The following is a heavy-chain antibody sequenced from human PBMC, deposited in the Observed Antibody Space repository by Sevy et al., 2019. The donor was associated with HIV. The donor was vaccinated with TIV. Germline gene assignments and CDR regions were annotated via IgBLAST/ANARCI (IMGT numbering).Heavy chain of an antibody. CDR1: GFPFSSYE. CDR3: ARDLPPSATTVAHFDY. V-gene: IGHV3-48*03. J-gene: IGHJ4*02. CDR2: ISNTGNTI. D-gene: IGHD4-17*01. Sequence: GGSLRLSCAASGFPFSSYEMNWVRQAPGRGLEWISYISNTGNTISYSDSVRGRLTVSRDNAKNSLFLHMNSLRAEDTATYYCARDLPPSATTVAHFDYWGRGTLVTVSS.